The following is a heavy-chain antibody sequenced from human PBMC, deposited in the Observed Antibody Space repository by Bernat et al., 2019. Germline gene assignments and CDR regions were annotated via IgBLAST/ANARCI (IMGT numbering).Heavy chain of an antibody. V-gene: IGHV3-15*01. Sequence: EVQLVESGGGLVKPGGSLRLSCAASGFTFSNAWMSWVRQAPGKGLEWVGRIKSKTDGGTTDYAAPVKGRFTISRDDSKNTLYLQMNSLKTEDTAVYYWTTDGDFWSGYYTSLDYWGQGTLVTVSS. J-gene: IGHJ4*02. CDR1: GFTFSNAW. D-gene: IGHD3-3*01. CDR3: TTDGDFWSGYYTSLDY. CDR2: IKSKTDGGTT.